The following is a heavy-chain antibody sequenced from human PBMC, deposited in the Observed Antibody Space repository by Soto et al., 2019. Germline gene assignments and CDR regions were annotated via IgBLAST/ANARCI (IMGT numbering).Heavy chain of an antibody. CDR1: GFPFTSSA. Sequence: GAPVKVSCKASGFPFTSSAVQWVRQARGQRPEWIGWVVVGSGNTNYAQKFQERVTITGDMATSTAYMELSSLRSQDTAVYYCAADLRGYSGYDSSYYYYYGMDVWGQGTTVTVSS. CDR2: VVVGSGNT. J-gene: IGHJ6*02. V-gene: IGHV1-58*01. D-gene: IGHD5-12*01. CDR3: AADLRGYSGYDSSYYYYYGMDV.